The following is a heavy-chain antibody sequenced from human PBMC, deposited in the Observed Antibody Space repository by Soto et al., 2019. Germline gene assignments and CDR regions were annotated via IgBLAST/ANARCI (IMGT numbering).Heavy chain of an antibody. CDR3: ATSRKFFQI. CDR1: GGYSSGGYYS. V-gene: IGHV4-30-2*01. CDR2: IYNSGST. J-gene: IGHJ3*02. Sequence: PTETLCLTFAVSGGYSSGGYYSWSWIRQPPGKGLEWIGFIYNSGSTYYNSSLKSRVTISVDRSKNHFFLNLTSVTAADTAVYYCATSRKFFQIWAQGTRVT.